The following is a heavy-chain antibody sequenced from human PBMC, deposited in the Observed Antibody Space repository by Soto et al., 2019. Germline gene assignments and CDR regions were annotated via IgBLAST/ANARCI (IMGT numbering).Heavy chain of an antibody. CDR3: ARDLRGGSYGMDF. D-gene: IGHD3-10*01. CDR1: GGSINNGGYY. V-gene: IGHV4-31*03. CDR2: IFYSGST. Sequence: PSETLSLTCTVSGGSINNGGYYWSWIRQHPGKGLEWIGYIFYSGSTYFNPSLKSRVTISVDTSKNQFSLKLSSVTAADTAVYYGARDLRGGSYGMDFWGQGTTVTVSS. J-gene: IGHJ6*02.